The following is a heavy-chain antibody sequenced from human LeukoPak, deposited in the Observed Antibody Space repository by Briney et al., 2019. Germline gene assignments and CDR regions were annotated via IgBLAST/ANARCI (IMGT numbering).Heavy chain of an antibody. CDR1: GYTFTSYG. CDR3: ARAAPDCSGGSCPRRYYYYGMDV. V-gene: IGHV1-3*01. J-gene: IGHJ6*02. D-gene: IGHD2-15*01. CDR2: INAGNGNT. Sequence: ASVKVSCKASGYTFTSYGISWVRQAPGQGLEWMGWINAGNGNTKYSQKFQGRVTITRDTSASTAYMELSSLRSEDTAVYYCARAAPDCSGGSCPRRYYYYGMDVWGQGTTVTVSS.